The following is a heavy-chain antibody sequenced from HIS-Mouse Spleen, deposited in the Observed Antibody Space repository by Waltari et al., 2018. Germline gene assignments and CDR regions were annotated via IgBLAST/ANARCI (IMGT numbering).Heavy chain of an antibody. CDR2: IYYSGST. J-gene: IGHJ2*01. CDR1: GGSISSSSYY. Sequence: RLQLQESGPGLVKPSETLSLTCTLSGGSISSSSYYWGGVRQPPGKGLEWIGSIYYSGSTYYNPSLKSRVTISVDTSKNQFSLKLSSVTAADTAVYYCAREIPYSSSWYDWYFDLWGRGTLVTVSS. V-gene: IGHV4-39*06. CDR3: AREIPYSSSWYDWYFDL. D-gene: IGHD6-13*01.